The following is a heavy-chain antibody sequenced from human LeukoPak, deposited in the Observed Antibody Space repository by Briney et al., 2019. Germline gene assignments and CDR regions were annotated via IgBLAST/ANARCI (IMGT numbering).Heavy chain of an antibody. Sequence: SETLSLTCTVSGDSISSSSFYWVWIRQPPGKGLEWIGSIYYSGSTFYNPSLKSRVTISVYTSRNQYSLKLTSVTAADTAVYYCARDYYGSSGPPVWGQGTTVTVSS. V-gene: IGHV4-39*02. D-gene: IGHD3-22*01. CDR2: IYYSGST. CDR1: GDSISSSSFY. CDR3: ARDYYGSSGPPV. J-gene: IGHJ6*02.